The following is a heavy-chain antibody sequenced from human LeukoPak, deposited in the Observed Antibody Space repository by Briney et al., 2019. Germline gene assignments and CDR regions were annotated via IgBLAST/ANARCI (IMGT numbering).Heavy chain of an antibody. CDR3: AKDSTPRVYDAAGTGSDFDY. CDR1: GFTFSSYA. J-gene: IGHJ4*02. D-gene: IGHD6-13*01. Sequence: PGGSLRLSCAASGFTFSSYAMHWVRQAPGKGLEWVAVISYDGSNKYYADSVKGRFTISRDNSKNTLYLQMNSLRAEDTAVYYCAKDSTPRVYDAAGTGSDFDYWGQGTLVTVSS. V-gene: IGHV3-30-3*01. CDR2: ISYDGSNK.